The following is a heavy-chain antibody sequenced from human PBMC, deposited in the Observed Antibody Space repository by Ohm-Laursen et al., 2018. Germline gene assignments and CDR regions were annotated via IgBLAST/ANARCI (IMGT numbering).Heavy chain of an antibody. V-gene: IGHV3-48*03. CDR2: ISSSGSTI. CDR1: GFTFSSYE. J-gene: IGHJ6*02. CDR3: ARVGYHYGMDV. Sequence: SLRLSCSASGFTFSSYEMNWVRQAPGKGLEWVSYISSSGSTIYYAESVKGRFTISRDNAKNSLYLQMNSLRAEDTAVYYCARVGYHYGMDVWGQGTTVTVSS.